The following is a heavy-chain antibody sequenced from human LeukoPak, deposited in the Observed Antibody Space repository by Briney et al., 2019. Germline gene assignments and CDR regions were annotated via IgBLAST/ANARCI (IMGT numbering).Heavy chain of an antibody. Sequence: GGSLRLSCAASGFTFSSYWMSWVRQAPGKGLEWVANIKQDGSEKYYVDSVKGRFTISRDNAKNSLYLQMNSLRAEDTAVYYCARGREGRGYDAFDIWGQGTMVTVSS. CDR1: GFTFSSYW. D-gene: IGHD5-12*01. J-gene: IGHJ3*02. CDR3: ARGREGRGYDAFDI. V-gene: IGHV3-7*01. CDR2: IKQDGSEK.